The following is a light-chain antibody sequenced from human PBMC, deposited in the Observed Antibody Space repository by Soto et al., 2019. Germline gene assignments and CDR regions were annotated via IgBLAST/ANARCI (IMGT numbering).Light chain of an antibody. CDR3: QQYYSTPPT. Sequence: DIQMTQSPSSLSASVGDRVTITCRTGQAISTYLNWYQHKPGTAPRLLVYGASRLQSGVPSRFSGSGSGTDFTLTISSLQAEDVAVYYCQQYYSTPPTFGQGTKVEIK. CDR2: GAS. V-gene: IGKV1-39*01. J-gene: IGKJ1*01. CDR1: QAISTY.